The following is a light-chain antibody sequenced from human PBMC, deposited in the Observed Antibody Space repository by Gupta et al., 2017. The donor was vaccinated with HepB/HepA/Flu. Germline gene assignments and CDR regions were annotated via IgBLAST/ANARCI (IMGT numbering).Light chain of an antibody. Sequence: QSVLTPPPSVSGAPGQRVTISCTGSSSNIGAGYDVPWYQQLPGTAHNLLIYGNSKRPAGVPDRFSGSKSGTAASLAITGLKEEEAADYYCQSDDSSRSVVFGGGTKLTVL. CDR1: SSNIGAGYD. CDR2: GNS. CDR3: QSDDSSRSVV. V-gene: IGLV1-40*01. J-gene: IGLJ2*01.